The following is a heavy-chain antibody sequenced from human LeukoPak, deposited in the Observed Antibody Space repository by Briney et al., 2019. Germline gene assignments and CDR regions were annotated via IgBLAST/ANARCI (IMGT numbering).Heavy chain of an antibody. CDR1: GFTFSSYG. J-gene: IGHJ4*02. D-gene: IGHD6-13*01. V-gene: IGHV3-30*03. Sequence: GGSLRLARAASGFTFSSYGMHWVRQAPGKGLEWVAVISYDGSNKYYADSVKGRFTISRDNSKNTLYLQMNSLRAEDTAVYYCAAGYSSSSYDYWGQGTLVTVSS. CDR2: ISYDGSNK. CDR3: AAGYSSSSYDY.